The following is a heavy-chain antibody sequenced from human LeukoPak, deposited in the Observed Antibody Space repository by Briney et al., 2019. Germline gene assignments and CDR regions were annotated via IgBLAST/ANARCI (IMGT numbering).Heavy chain of an antibody. J-gene: IGHJ4*02. CDR3: TTREATGDY. Sequence: GGSLRLSCAASGFTFSNAYMNWVRQAPGKGLEWVGRIKPKTDGETTEYAAPVKGRFSISRDDSKNMLYLQMNSLKTEDTAVYYCTTREATGDYWGQGTLVTVSS. D-gene: IGHD1-14*01. V-gene: IGHV3-15*07. CDR1: GFTFSNAY. CDR2: IKPKTDGETT.